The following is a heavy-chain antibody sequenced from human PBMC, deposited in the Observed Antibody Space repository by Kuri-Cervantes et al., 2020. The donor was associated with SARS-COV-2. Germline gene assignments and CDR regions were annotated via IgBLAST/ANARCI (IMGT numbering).Heavy chain of an antibody. D-gene: IGHD2-15*01. CDR1: GFTFSNAW. Sequence: GGLLRLSCAASGFTFSNAWMSWVRQAPGKGLEWVANIKQDGSEKYYVDSVKGRFTISRDNAKNSLYLQMNSLRAEDTAVYYCTTDKHPLGYCSGGSCYSSYWGQGTLVTVSS. CDR2: IKQDGSEK. CDR3: TTDKHPLGYCSGGSCYSSY. V-gene: IGHV3-7*01. J-gene: IGHJ4*02.